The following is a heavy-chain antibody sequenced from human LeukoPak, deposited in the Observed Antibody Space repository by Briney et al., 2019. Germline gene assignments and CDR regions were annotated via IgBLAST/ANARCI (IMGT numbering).Heavy chain of an antibody. D-gene: IGHD2-2*01. CDR2: IYPGDSDT. CDR3: ARLRGRDIVVVHWFDP. J-gene: IGHJ5*02. CDR1: GYSFISYW. Sequence: GESLKISCKGSGYSFISYWIGWVRQMTGKGLGWMGIIYPGDSDTRYSPSFQGQVTISADKSISTAYLQWSSLKASDTAMYYCARLRGRDIVVVHWFDPWGQGTLVTVSS. V-gene: IGHV5-51*01.